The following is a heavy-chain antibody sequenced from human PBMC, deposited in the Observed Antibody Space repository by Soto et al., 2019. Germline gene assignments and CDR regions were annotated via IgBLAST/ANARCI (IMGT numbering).Heavy chain of an antibody. J-gene: IGHJ5*02. D-gene: IGHD2-15*01. V-gene: IGHV4-59*01. Sequence: SETLSLTCTVSGGSISSYYWSWIRQPPGKGLEWIGYIYYSGSTNYNPSLKSRVTISVDTSKNQFSLKLSSVTAADTAVYYCAREADIPAPYNWFDPWGQGTLVTVSS. CDR1: GGSISSYY. CDR3: AREADIPAPYNWFDP. CDR2: IYYSGST.